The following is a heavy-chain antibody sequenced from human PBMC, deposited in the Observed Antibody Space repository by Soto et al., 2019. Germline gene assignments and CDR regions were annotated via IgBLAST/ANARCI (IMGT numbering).Heavy chain of an antibody. D-gene: IGHD2-2*02. CDR2: IYPGDSDT. V-gene: IGHV5-51*01. Sequence: GESLKIPCKGSGYSFTSYWIGWVRQMPGKGLEWMGIIYPGDSDTRYSPSFQGQVTISADKSISTAYLQWSSLKASDTAMYYCARLGRRGYCSSTSCYTLDWFDPWGQGTLVTVSS. CDR1: GYSFTSYW. J-gene: IGHJ5*02. CDR3: ARLGRRGYCSSTSCYTLDWFDP.